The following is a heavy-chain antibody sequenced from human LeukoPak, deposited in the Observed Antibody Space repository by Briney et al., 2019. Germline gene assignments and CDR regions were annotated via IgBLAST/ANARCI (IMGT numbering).Heavy chain of an antibody. CDR3: TSWSGSYYS. V-gene: IGHV3-64*01. J-gene: IGHJ5*02. CDR2: ISSNGRGT. CDR1: GLTQRTEA. Sequence: GGSLRLSYSPSGLTQRTEAMHELRQAPGKGLEWVSAISSNGRGTYYVNSVKGRFTISRDNSKNTVYLQMASLGTEDMAVYYCTSWSGSYYSWGQGTLVAVSS. D-gene: IGHD1-26*01.